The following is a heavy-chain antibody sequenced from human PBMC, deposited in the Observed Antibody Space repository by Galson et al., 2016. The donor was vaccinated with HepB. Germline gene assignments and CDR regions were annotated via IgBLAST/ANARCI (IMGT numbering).Heavy chain of an antibody. CDR3: ARRSSSDLFGMDV. CDR1: GYSFTSYW. Sequence: QSGAEVKKPGESLRISCKGSGYSFTSYWISWVRQTPGKGLEWMGKIDPTDSYTKYSPSSQGHVTISADKSISTAYLQWSSLKASDTAMYYCARRSSSDLFGMDVWGQGTTVTVSS. J-gene: IGHJ6*02. V-gene: IGHV5-10-1*01. D-gene: IGHD6-19*01. CDR2: IDPTDSYT.